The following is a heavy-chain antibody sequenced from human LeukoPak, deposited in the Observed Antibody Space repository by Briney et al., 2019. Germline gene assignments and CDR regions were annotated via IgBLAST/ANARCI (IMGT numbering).Heavy chain of an antibody. CDR3: ARDLHFALDY. CDR1: GDSVSSTGSA. CDR2: TYYRSNWNS. D-gene: IGHD2/OR15-2a*01. Sequence: SQTLSLTCAISGDSVSSTGSAWNWIRQSPSRGLEWLGRTYYRSNWNSDYAVSVKSRITISPDTSKNQSSLQLSSVTPEDTALYFCARDLHFALDYWGQGTLVTVAS. J-gene: IGHJ4*02. V-gene: IGHV6-1*01.